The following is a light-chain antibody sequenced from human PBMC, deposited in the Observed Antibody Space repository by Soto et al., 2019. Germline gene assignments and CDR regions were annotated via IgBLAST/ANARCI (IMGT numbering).Light chain of an antibody. CDR3: QQYGSSYT. CDR2: GAS. V-gene: IGKV3-20*01. J-gene: IGKJ2*01. CDR1: QTVSSS. Sequence: EIVLTQSPGTLSLSPGERATLSCRASQTVSSSLAWYQQKPGQAPRLLIYGASSRATDIPDRFSGSGSGTDFTLTISRLEPEEFAVYYCQQYGSSYTFGQGTKLEIK.